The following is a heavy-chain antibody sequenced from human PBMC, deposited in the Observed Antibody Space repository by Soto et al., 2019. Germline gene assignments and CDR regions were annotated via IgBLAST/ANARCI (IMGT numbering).Heavy chain of an antibody. D-gene: IGHD2-15*01. CDR1: GFTFTDYS. V-gene: IGHV3-48*02. CDR3: AREPVPEHSMTWWFDF. Sequence: EVQLVESGGGLVQPGGSLRLSCAASGFTFTDYSMSWVRQAPGKGLEWIAYVTSRSVVMYADPVRDRFTISRDNAKKSVFLQMNSLTDEDTAVYYCAREPVPEHSMTWWFDFWGQGTLVAVSA. J-gene: IGHJ4*02. CDR2: VTSRSVVM.